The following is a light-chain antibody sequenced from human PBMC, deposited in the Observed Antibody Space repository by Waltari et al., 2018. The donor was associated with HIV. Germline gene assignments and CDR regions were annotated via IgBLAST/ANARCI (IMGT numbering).Light chain of an antibody. J-gene: IGLJ3*02. V-gene: IGLV1-44*01. CDR2: SNN. Sequence: QSVLTQPPSASGTPGQRVTISCSGSSSNIGSNTVNWYQQLPGTAPKLLIYSNNPRPAAFPDRCAGSKSGTSASLAISGLQSEDVADYYCTAWDDGLSDPVFGGGTKLTVL. CDR1: SSNIGSNT. CDR3: TAWDDGLSDPV.